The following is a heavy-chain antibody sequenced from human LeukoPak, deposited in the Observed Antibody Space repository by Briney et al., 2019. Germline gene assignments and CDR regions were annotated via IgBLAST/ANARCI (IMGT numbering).Heavy chain of an antibody. J-gene: IGHJ4*02. D-gene: IGHD3-10*01. CDR2: IYYSGST. Sequence: SETLSLTCTVSGGSISSSSYYWGWIRQPPGKGLEWIGSIYYSGSTYYNPSLKSRVTISVDTTKNQFFLKLSSVTAADTAVYYCARHRGSGGSGSYYIFDYWGQGTLVTVSS. CDR1: GGSISSSSYY. V-gene: IGHV4-39*01. CDR3: ARHRGSGGSGSYYIFDY.